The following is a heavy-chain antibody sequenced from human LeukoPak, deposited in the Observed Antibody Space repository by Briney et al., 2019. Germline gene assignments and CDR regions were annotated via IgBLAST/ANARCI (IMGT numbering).Heavy chain of an antibody. V-gene: IGHV3-74*01. CDR3: ARRINYYDSSGYYYVRYFDS. Sequence: GGSLRLSCAASGFTFSSYWMYWVRQAPGKGPVWVARINTDGSSLNYADSVKGRFTISRDNAKNTLYLQMNSLGAEDTAVYYCARRINYYDSSGYYYVRYFDSWGQGTLVAVSS. D-gene: IGHD3-22*01. J-gene: IGHJ4*02. CDR1: GFTFSSYW. CDR2: INTDGSSL.